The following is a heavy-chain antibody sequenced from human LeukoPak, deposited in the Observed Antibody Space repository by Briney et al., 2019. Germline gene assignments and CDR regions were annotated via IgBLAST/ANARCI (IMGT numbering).Heavy chain of an antibody. Sequence: PGGSLRLSCAASGFTFSSYGMHWVRQAPGKGLEWVAFIRYDGSNKYYADSVKGRFTISRDNSKNTLYLQMNSLRAEDTAVYYCANLKRSALLIPGFWGQGTLVTVSS. V-gene: IGHV3-30*02. D-gene: IGHD2-15*01. J-gene: IGHJ4*02. CDR1: GFTFSSYG. CDR3: ANLKRSALLIPGF. CDR2: IRYDGSNK.